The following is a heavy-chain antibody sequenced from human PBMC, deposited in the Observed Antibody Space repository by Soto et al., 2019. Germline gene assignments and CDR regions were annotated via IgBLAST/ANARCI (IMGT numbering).Heavy chain of an antibody. Sequence: SETLSLTCTVPSAAISSGGYFYTWVRQPPGKGLEWLGYIYYSGGTNYNPSLKSRVTISLDTSKSQFSLRLISVTAADTAVYYCTREQSGDNYFDPWGQGTLVTVSS. CDR2: IYYSGGT. D-gene: IGHD3-10*01. CDR1: SAAISSGGYF. V-gene: IGHV4-61*08. J-gene: IGHJ5*02. CDR3: TREQSGDNYFDP.